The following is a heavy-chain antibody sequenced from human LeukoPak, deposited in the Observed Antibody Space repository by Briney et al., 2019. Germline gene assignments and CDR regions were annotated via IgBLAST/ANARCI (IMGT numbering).Heavy chain of an antibody. D-gene: IGHD4-23*01. CDR2: ISSSSSYI. Sequence: GGSLRLSCAASGFTFSSYSMNWVRQAPGKGLEWVSSISSSSSYIYYADSVKGRFTISRDNAKNSLYLQMNSLRAEDTAVYYCARETVETYYYMDVWGKGTTVTVSS. J-gene: IGHJ6*03. V-gene: IGHV3-21*01. CDR1: GFTFSSYS. CDR3: ARETVETYYYMDV.